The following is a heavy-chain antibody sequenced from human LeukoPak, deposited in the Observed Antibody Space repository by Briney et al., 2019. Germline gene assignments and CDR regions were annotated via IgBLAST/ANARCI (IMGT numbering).Heavy chain of an antibody. CDR3: ARHYYDSSALDY. J-gene: IGHJ4*02. D-gene: IGHD3-22*01. V-gene: IGHV4-30-2*01. CDR1: GGSISSGGYS. Sequence: SQTLSLTCAVSGGSISSGGYSWSWIRQPPGKGLEWIGYIYHSGSTYYNPSLKSRVTISVDRSKNQFSLKLNSVTAADTAVYYCARHYYDSSALDYWGQGTLVTVSS. CDR2: IYHSGST.